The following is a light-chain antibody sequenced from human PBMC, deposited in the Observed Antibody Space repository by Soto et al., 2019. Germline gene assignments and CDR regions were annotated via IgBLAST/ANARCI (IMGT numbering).Light chain of an antibody. CDR3: QQYNSYFIT. J-gene: IGKJ5*01. Sequence: DIQMTQSPSNLSASFGDRILMTCRASQIIDTWLAWYQQKPGKAPKLPIYKASTLKSGVPSRFSGSGSGTEFTLTISSLQPGDFATYYRQQYNSYFITFGQGTRLEI. CDR1: QIIDTW. V-gene: IGKV1-5*03. CDR2: KAS.